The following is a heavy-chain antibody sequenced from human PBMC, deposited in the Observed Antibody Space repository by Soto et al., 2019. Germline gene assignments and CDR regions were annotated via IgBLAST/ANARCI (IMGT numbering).Heavy chain of an antibody. CDR3: AKEPTIAAINFDY. D-gene: IGHD6-6*01. V-gene: IGHV3-30*18. J-gene: IGHJ4*02. CDR2: VSSDGYTT. Sequence: QVQLVESGGGVVQPGRSLRLSCAASGFTFSSYGIHWVRQAPGKGLEWVAVVSSDGYTTYYGDSVKGRFTISRDNSKNTLYLQMNSLRTDDTAVYYCAKEPTIAAINFDYWGQGTLVTVSS. CDR1: GFTFSSYG.